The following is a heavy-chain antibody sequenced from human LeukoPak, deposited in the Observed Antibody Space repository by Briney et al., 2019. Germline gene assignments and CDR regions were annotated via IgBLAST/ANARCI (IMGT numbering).Heavy chain of an antibody. Sequence: GGSLRLSCAASGFTFSSYAMSWVRQAPGKGLEWVSAISGSGGSTYYADSVKGRFTISRDNSKNTLYLQMNSLRAEDTAVYYCAKDRWNYYDSSGYYYGNFDSGGQGPLVTVSS. V-gene: IGHV3-23*01. D-gene: IGHD3-22*01. CDR3: AKDRWNYYDSSGYYYGNFDS. J-gene: IGHJ4*02. CDR1: GFTFSSYA. CDR2: ISGSGGST.